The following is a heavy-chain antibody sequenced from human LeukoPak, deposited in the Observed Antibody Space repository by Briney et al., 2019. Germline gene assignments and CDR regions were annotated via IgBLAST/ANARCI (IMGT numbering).Heavy chain of an antibody. D-gene: IGHD4-23*01. J-gene: IGHJ2*01. CDR2: IYYSGST. CDR1: GGSFSSYY. CDR3: ARPYGGNSGYFDL. V-gene: IGHV4-59*01. Sequence: PSETLSLTCAVYGGSFSSYYWSWIRQPPGKGLEWIGYIYYSGSTNYNPSLKSRVTISVDTSKNQFSLKLSSVTAADTAVYYCARPYGGNSGYFDLWGRGTLVTVSS.